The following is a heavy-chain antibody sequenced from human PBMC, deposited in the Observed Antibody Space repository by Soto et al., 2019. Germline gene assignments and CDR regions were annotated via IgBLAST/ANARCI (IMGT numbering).Heavy chain of an antibody. V-gene: IGHV3-53*01. J-gene: IGHJ5*01. CDR2: IYSGGST. CDR1: GFTVSSNY. CDR3: AKEGWATTVTTCLDS. Sequence: EVQLVESGGGLIQPGGSLRLSCAASGFTVSSNYMSWVRQAPGKGLEWVSVIYSGGSTYYADSVKGRFSISRDNSKNTLYLQMNSLRAEDTAVYYCAKEGWATTVTTCLDSWGQGTLVTVSS. D-gene: IGHD4-17*01.